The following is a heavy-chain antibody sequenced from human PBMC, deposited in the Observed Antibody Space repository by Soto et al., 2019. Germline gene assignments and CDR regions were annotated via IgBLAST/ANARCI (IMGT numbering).Heavy chain of an antibody. V-gene: IGHV3-72*01. CDR2: TRNKANSYTT. J-gene: IGHJ3*02. CDR3: ARSREYYDSSGTDAFDI. CDR1: GFTFSDHY. Sequence: GGSLRLSCAASGFTFSDHYMDWVRQAPGKGLEWVGRTRNKANSYTTEYAASVKGRFTISRDDSKNSLYLQMNSLKTEDTAVYYCARSREYYDSSGTDAFDIWGQGTMVTVS. D-gene: IGHD3-22*01.